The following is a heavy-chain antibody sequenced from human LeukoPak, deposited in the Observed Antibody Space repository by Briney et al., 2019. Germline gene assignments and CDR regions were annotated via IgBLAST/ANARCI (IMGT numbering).Heavy chain of an antibody. CDR1: GYTFTSYD. Sequence: GASVKVSCKASGYTFTSYDFNWLRQATGQGPEWMGWMSPNSGITGYAQKFQGRVSMTRNTAISTAYMELSSLRSEDTAVYYCVRTPPNWGADYWGQGTLVTVSS. CDR2: MSPNSGIT. D-gene: IGHD7-27*01. J-gene: IGHJ4*02. V-gene: IGHV1-8*01. CDR3: VRTPPNWGADY.